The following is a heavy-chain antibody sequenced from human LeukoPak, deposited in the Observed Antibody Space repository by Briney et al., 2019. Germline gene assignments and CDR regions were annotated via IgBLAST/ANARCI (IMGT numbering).Heavy chain of an antibody. J-gene: IGHJ4*02. V-gene: IGHV3-30-3*01. Sequence: GGSLRLSCAASGFAFYTYTMHWVRQAPGKGLEWVAVISYDGSNKYYADSVKGRFTISRDNSKNTLYLQMNSLRAEDTAVYYCARAGPGYYFDYWGQGTLVTVSS. CDR1: GFAFYTYT. CDR3: ARAGPGYYFDY. CDR2: ISYDGSNK.